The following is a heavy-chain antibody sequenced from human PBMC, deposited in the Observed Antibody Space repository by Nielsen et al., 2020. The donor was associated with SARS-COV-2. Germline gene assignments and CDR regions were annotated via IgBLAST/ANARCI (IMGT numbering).Heavy chain of an antibody. J-gene: IGHJ2*01. V-gene: IGHV3-48*01. CDR2: ISSSSSTI. CDR1: GFTFSSYS. CDR3: AKVPVAGLTGYWYFDL. Sequence: GGSLRLSCAASGFTFSSYSMNWVRQAPGKGLEWVSYISSSSSTIFYADSVKGRFTISRDNVKNSLHLQMNSLRAEDTAVYYCAKVPVAGLTGYWYFDLWGRGTLVTVSS. D-gene: IGHD6-19*01.